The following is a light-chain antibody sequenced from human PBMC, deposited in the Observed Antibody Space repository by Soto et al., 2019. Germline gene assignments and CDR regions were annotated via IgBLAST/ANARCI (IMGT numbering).Light chain of an antibody. J-gene: IGKJ3*01. CDR2: GAS. CDR3: QQYGTLPAT. CDR1: QGVYSS. Sequence: IALTQSPATLSLSPGVRATLSCRTSQGVYSSIAWYQQKPGQAPRLLMYGASNRATGIPDRFSGSGSGTDFTLTISRLEPEDFTVYYCQQYGTLPATFGPGTKVDIK. V-gene: IGKV3-20*01.